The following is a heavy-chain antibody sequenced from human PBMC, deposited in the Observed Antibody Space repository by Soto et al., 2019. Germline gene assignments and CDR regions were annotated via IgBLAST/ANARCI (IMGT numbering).Heavy chain of an antibody. V-gene: IGHV4-30-2*01. CDR1: RGSSIGGGGC. CDR3: ARVPHR. D-gene: IGHD2-2*01. CDR2: IYHSGST. J-gene: IGHJ5*02. Sequence: FQTISDRWPVARGSSIGGGGCCSCIRQPPGKGLEWIGYIYHSGSTYYNQSIKSRVTISVDRSKNQFSLKLSYVTAQDTAVYYCARVPHRCGQAPLVTVSP.